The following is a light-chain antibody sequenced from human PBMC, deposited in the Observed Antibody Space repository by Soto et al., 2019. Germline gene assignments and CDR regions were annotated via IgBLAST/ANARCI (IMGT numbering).Light chain of an antibody. Sequence: DIQMTQSPSTLSASXDGRVTITXXASQSISSWLAWYQQKPGKAPKLLIYKASTLKSGVPSRFSGSGSGTEFTLTISSLQPDDFATYYCQHYNSYSEAFGQGTKVDIK. CDR3: QHYNSYSEA. CDR2: KAS. J-gene: IGKJ1*01. V-gene: IGKV1-5*03. CDR1: QSISSW.